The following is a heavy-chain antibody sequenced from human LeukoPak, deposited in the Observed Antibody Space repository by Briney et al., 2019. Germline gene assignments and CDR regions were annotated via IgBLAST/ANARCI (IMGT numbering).Heavy chain of an antibody. Sequence: GGSLRLSCAPSGFTFTIYAMHWVRQAPGKGLEWVAVISYDGSNKYYADSVKGRFTISRDNSKNTLYLQMNSLRAEDTAVYYCARSSGYGYDYWGQGTLVTVSS. CDR1: GFTFTIYA. CDR3: ARSSGYGYDY. CDR2: ISYDGSNK. J-gene: IGHJ4*02. D-gene: IGHD5-18*01. V-gene: IGHV3-30-3*01.